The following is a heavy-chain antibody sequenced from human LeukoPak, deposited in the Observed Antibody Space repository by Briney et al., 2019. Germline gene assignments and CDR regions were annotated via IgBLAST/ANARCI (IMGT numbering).Heavy chain of an antibody. D-gene: IGHD2-21*02. V-gene: IGHV1-18*01. J-gene: IGHJ4*02. CDR1: GGTFSSYA. CDR2: ISAYNGNT. Sequence: ASVKVSCKASGGTFSSYAISWVRQAPGQGLEWMGWISAYNGNTNYAQKLQGRVTMTTDTSTSTAYMELRSLRSDDTAVYYCARDLGYCGGDCYPEPFDYWGQGTLVTVSS. CDR3: ARDLGYCGGDCYPEPFDY.